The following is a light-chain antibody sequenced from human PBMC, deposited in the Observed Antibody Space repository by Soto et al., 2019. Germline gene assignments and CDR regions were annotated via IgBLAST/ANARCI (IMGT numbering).Light chain of an antibody. CDR1: SSDVGGYNY. CDR3: SSYTRSSTVI. V-gene: IGLV2-14*01. Sequence: QSALTQPASVSGSPGQSITISCTGTSSDVGGYNYVSWYQQHPGKAPKLLIYGVNNRPSGVSNRFSGSKSGNTASLTISGLQAEHEADYYCSSYTRSSTVIFGGGTKLTVL. J-gene: IGLJ2*01. CDR2: GVN.